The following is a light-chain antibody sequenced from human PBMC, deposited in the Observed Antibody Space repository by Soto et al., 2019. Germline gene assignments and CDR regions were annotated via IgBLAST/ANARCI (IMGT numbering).Light chain of an antibody. Sequence: QSVLTQSASVSGSPGQSITISCTGTSSDVGAYNYVSWYQQHPGKAPKVMIHDVSNRPSGVSSRFSGSKSGNTASLTISGVQAEDEADYYCSSYTSSSTPYVFGTGTKLTVL. J-gene: IGLJ1*01. CDR1: SSDVGAYNY. V-gene: IGLV2-14*01. CDR2: DVS. CDR3: SSYTSSSTPYV.